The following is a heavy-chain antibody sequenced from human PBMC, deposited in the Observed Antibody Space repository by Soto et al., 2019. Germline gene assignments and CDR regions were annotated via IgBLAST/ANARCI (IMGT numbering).Heavy chain of an antibody. CDR3: AKEAGDH. D-gene: IGHD3-10*01. CDR1: GGNFNTYA. CDR2: IIPMFDIK. V-gene: IGHV1-69*13. J-gene: IGHJ4*02. Sequence: SVKVSCKTSGGNFNTYALTWVRQAPGQGLEWIGGIIPMFDIKNVAQRFQGRVTLNADDSMTTAYMEMTSLRSDDTAVYYCAKEAGDHWGQGTLVTVSS.